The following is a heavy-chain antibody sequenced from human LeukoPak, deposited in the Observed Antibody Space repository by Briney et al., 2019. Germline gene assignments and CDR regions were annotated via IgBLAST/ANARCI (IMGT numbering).Heavy chain of an antibody. Sequence: GGSLRLSCAASGFTFSSYEMNWVRQAPGKGLEWVSYISSSGSTIYYADSLKGRFTISRDNAKNSLYLQMNSLRAEDTAVYYCALRGYSYGLFDYWGQGTLVTVSS. V-gene: IGHV3-48*03. CDR2: ISSSGSTI. J-gene: IGHJ4*02. CDR1: GFTFSSYE. D-gene: IGHD5-18*01. CDR3: ALRGYSYGLFDY.